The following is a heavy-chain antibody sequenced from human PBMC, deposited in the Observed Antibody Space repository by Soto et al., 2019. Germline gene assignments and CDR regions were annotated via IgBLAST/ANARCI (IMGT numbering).Heavy chain of an antibody. CDR1: GFTFSTYS. V-gene: IGHV3-21*01. CDR2: ISSDSDYI. J-gene: IGHJ4*02. D-gene: IGHD3-22*01. CDR3: ASQRVYDSPLDY. Sequence: GGSLRLSCAVSGFTFSTYSMNWVRLAPGKGLEWVSSISSDSDYIDYADSVQGRFTISRDNAKNSLYLQMNSLRAEDTAVYYCASQRVYDSPLDYWGQGTLVTVSS.